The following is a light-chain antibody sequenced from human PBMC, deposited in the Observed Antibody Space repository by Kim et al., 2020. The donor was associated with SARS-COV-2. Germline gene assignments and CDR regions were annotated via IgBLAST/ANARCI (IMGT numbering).Light chain of an antibody. J-gene: IGKJ1*01. CDR1: QTVTDNY. Sequence: EIVLTQSPGTLSLSPGEGASLSCRASQTVTDNYLGWYQQRPGQAPRLIIYDVSTRATGVPDRFSGSGSGTDFSLSISRLEPEDSAVYYCQWYGSTPRTFGQGTKVDIK. CDR2: DVS. CDR3: QWYGSTPRT. V-gene: IGKV3-20*01.